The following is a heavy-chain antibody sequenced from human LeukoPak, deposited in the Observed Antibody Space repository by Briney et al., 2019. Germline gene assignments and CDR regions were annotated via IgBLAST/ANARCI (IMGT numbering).Heavy chain of an antibody. Sequence: ASVKVSCKASGYTFTSYGISWVRQAPGQGLEWMGWISAYNGNTNYAQKLQGRVTMTTDTSTSTAYMELRSLRSDDTAVYYCARGTSPYYDSSGYYRLDPWGQGTLVTVSS. CDR3: ARGTSPYYDSSGYYRLDP. D-gene: IGHD3-22*01. CDR2: ISAYNGNT. CDR1: GYTFTSYG. V-gene: IGHV1-18*01. J-gene: IGHJ5*02.